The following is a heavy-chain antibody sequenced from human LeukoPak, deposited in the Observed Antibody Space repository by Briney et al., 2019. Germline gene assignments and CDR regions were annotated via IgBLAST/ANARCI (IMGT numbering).Heavy chain of an antibody. CDR2: IYYSGST. J-gene: IGHJ4*02. D-gene: IGHD4-23*01. CDR1: GGSISSGGYS. V-gene: IGHV4-30-4*07. Sequence: PSETLSLTCAVSGGSISSGGYSWSWIRQPPGKGLEWIGYIYYSGSTYYNPSLKSRVTISVDTSKNQFSLKLSSVTAADTAVYYCARVDGGHVFDYWGQGTLVTVSS. CDR3: ARVDGGHVFDY.